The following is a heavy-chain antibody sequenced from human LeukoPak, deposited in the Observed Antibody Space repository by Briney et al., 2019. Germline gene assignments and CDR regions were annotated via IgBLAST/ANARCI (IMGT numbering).Heavy chain of an antibody. CDR2: INPKSGGT. Sequence: ASVKVSCKASGYTFTGYYMHWVRQAPGQGLEWMGWINPKSGGTNYGQKFQGRVIMTRDTSISTAYMELSSLRSDDTAVYYCARHMTTANNWFDPWGQGSLVTVSS. V-gene: IGHV1-2*02. D-gene: IGHD1-1*01. CDR3: ARHMTTANNWFDP. CDR1: GYTFTGYY. J-gene: IGHJ5*02.